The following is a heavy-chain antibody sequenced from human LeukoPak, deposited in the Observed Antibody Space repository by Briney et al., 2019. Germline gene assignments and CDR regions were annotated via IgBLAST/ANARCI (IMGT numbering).Heavy chain of an antibody. D-gene: IGHD3-3*01. Sequence: RASETLSLTCTVSGGSISSYYWSWIRQPLGKGLEWIGYIYYSGSTNYNPSLKSRVTISVDTSKNQFSLKLSSVTAADTAVYYCARVMDFWSGTNWFDPWGQGTLVTVSS. CDR1: GGSISSYY. V-gene: IGHV4-59*01. CDR2: IYYSGST. CDR3: ARVMDFWSGTNWFDP. J-gene: IGHJ5*02.